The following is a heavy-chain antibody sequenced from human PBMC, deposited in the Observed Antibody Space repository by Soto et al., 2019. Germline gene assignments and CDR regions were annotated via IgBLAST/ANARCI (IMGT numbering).Heavy chain of an antibody. Sequence: WTWIRQPPGKPLEWIGCVYSTGTTSYSPSLKSRVDISVDTSENQFPLKLRSVTAADAAVYFCARVSKLVAPKDGKRAYFFAMDVWGHGTTVTVS. D-gene: IGHD6-6*01. CDR3: ARVSKLVAPKDGKRAYFFAMDV. V-gene: IGHV4-4*07. J-gene: IGHJ6*02. CDR2: VYSTGTT.